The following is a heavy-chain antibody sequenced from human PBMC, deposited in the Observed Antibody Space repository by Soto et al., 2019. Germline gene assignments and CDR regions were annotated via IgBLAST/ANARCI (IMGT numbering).Heavy chain of an antibody. Sequence: QVQLQESGPGLVKPSGTLSLTCAVSGGSISSSNWWSWVRQPPGKGLEWIGEIYHSGSTNYNPSLQSRVTMPVDKSKTQCSLKLSSVTAADTAVYYCARVEAAGTGWYFDLWGRGTLVTVSS. J-gene: IGHJ2*01. CDR1: GGSISSSNW. D-gene: IGHD6-13*01. CDR3: ARVEAAGTGWYFDL. CDR2: IYHSGST. V-gene: IGHV4-4*02.